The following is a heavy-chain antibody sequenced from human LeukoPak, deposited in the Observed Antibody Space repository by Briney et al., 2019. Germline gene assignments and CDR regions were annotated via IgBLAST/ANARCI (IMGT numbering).Heavy chain of an antibody. J-gene: IGHJ6*03. CDR1: GFTFSSYW. CDR3: ARDRLGRFLEWSADGYYMDV. V-gene: IGHV3-7*04. Sequence: GSLRLSCAASGFTFSSYWMSWVRQAPGKGLGWVANIKQDGSEKYYVDSVKGRFTISRDNAKNSLYLQMNSLRAEDTAVYYCARDRLGRFLEWSADGYYMDVWGKGTTVTVSS. CDR2: IKQDGSEK. D-gene: IGHD3-3*01.